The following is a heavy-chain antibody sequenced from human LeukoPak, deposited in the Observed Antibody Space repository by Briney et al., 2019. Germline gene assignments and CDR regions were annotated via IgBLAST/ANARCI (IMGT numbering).Heavy chain of an antibody. V-gene: IGHV3-23*01. D-gene: IGHD3-9*01. CDR3: AILVIPHLAADY. CDR1: GFTFSSYA. J-gene: IGHJ4*02. CDR2: ISGSGGTT. Sequence: GGSLRLSCAASGFTFSSYAMSWVRQAPGKGLEWVSAISGSGGTTYYADSVKGRFTISRDNSKNTLYLQMNSLRAEDTAVYYCAILVIPHLAADYWGQGTLVTVSS.